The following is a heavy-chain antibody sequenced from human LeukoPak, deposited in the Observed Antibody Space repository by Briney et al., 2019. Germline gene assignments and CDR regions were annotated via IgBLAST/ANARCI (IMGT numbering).Heavy chain of an antibody. Sequence: PGGSLRLSCAASGFTFSDYYMTWIRQAPGKGLEWVSHISNSDSYDSTIYYADSVKGRFTISRDHAKSSLYLEMNSLRAEDTAVYYCARLRRYCSTSTRQYYYYYMDVWGKGTTVTVSS. D-gene: IGHD2-2*01. CDR3: ARLRRYCSTSTRQYYYYYMDV. J-gene: IGHJ6*03. CDR1: GFTFSDYY. CDR2: ISNSDSYDSTI. V-gene: IGHV3-11*04.